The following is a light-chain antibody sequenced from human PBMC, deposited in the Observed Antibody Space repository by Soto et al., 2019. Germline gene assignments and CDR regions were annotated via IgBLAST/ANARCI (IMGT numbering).Light chain of an antibody. CDR2: EVI. Sequence: QSALSQPPSASGSPGQSVTISCTGNSSDVGGYNFVSWYQHLPGKAPKLMIYEVIQRPSGVPDRFSGSKSGNTASLTVSGLQAEDEADYYCSSYAGSDNFVLFGGGTKLTVL. CDR1: SSDVGGYNF. V-gene: IGLV2-8*01. J-gene: IGLJ2*01. CDR3: SSYAGSDNFVL.